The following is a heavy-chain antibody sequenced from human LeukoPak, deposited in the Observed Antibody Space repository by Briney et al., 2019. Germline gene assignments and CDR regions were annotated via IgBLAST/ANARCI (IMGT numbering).Heavy chain of an antibody. V-gene: IGHV4-30-4*07. CDR2: IYYSGST. D-gene: IGHD1-26*01. J-gene: IGHJ4*02. CDR3: ARDSVYSGSSLDY. CDR1: GDSISSGGYS. Sequence: SQTLSLTCAVSGDSISSGGYSWSWIRQPPGKGLEWIGYIYYSGSTYYNPSLKSRVTMSVDTSKNQFPLKLSSVTAADTAVYYCARDSVYSGSSLDYWGQGALVTVSS.